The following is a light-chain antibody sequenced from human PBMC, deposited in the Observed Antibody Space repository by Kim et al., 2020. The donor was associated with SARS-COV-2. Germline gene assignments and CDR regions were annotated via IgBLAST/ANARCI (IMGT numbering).Light chain of an antibody. CDR1: SRYVRAYNL. CDR2: DVS. J-gene: IGLJ3*02. Sequence: QSVPSSSTGASRYVRAYNLVSWYQQRPGRAPKFMIHDVSQRPSGVSNRFSGSKSGNTASLTISGLQAEDEADYYCTSYTRSDTWVFGGGTQLTVL. CDR3: TSYTRSDTWV. V-gene: IGLV2-14*03.